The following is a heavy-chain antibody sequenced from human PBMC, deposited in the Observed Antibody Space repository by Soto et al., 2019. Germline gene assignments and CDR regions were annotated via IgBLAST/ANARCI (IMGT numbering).Heavy chain of an antibody. CDR3: AREAAAERNHYGLDV. CDR1: GYIFSRYG. Sequence: QVQLVQSGPEVRKPGASVKVSCKASGYIFSRYGISWVRQAPGQGLEWMGWISGYNGNTKFGERVQGRVNVTTDTSTSTAYMELRSLRSDDTAVYYCAREAAAERNHYGLDVWGQGTTVIVSS. J-gene: IGHJ6*02. D-gene: IGHD6-13*01. CDR2: ISGYNGNT. V-gene: IGHV1-18*01.